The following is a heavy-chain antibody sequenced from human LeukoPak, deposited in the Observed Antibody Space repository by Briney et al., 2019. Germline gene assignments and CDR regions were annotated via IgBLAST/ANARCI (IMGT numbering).Heavy chain of an antibody. Sequence: ASVKVSCKSSGYTFTDYYILWVRQAPGHGLEWMGWVSPNGGATNYAQNLQGRVTMTRDPSISTLYMELSSLRSDNTAVYYCASLGATTLSYYGMDVWGQGTTVTVSS. CDR3: ASLGATTLSYYGMDV. J-gene: IGHJ6*02. CDR2: VSPNGGAT. D-gene: IGHD1-26*01. V-gene: IGHV1-2*02. CDR1: GYTFTDYY.